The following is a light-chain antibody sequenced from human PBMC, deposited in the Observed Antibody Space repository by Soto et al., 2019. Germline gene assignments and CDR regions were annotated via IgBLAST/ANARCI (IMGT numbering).Light chain of an antibody. V-gene: IGKV3-20*01. CDR1: QSVSSY. Sequence: EIVLTQSPGTLSLSPGERATLSCRASQSVSSYLAWYQQKPGQAPRLLIYDESNRATGIPARFSGSGSGTDFTLTISRLEPEDFAVYYCQQYGSSGTFGQGTRLEIK. J-gene: IGKJ5*01. CDR3: QQYGSSGT. CDR2: DES.